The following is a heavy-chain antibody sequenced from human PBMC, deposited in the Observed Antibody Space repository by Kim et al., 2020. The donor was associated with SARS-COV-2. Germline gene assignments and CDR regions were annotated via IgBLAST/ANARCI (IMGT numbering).Heavy chain of an antibody. CDR3: ARVNYGDHDAFDI. Sequence: SQTLSLTCTVSGGSIGSYYWSWIRQPPGKGLEWIGYIYYSGSTNYNPSLKSRVTISVDTSKNQFSLKLSSVTATDTAVYYCARVNYGDHDAFDIWGQGTMVTVSS. CDR1: GGSIGSYY. V-gene: IGHV4-59*01. J-gene: IGHJ3*02. CDR2: IYYSGST. D-gene: IGHD4-17*01.